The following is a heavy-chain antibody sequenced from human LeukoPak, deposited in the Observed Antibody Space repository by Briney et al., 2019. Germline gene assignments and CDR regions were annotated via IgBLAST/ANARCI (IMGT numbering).Heavy chain of an antibody. CDR1: GPSISSGLDY. D-gene: IGHD2-2*01. J-gene: IGHJ5*02. V-gene: IGHV4-39*01. CDR2: ICYTGNT. CDR3: ARNLTEDCSRNSCSAGWFDP. Sequence: PSDTLSPTCTVSGPSISSGLDYCPWVSQSPGKGLDWNGRICYTGNTKYNPYLKSPVSISVDTSKNQFSLTLSSVTAADTAVYYCARNLTEDCSRNSCSAGWFDPWGQGILVTVSS.